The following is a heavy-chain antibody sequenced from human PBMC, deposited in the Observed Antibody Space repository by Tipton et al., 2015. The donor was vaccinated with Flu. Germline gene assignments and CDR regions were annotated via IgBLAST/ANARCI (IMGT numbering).Heavy chain of an antibody. J-gene: IGHJ4*02. Sequence: TLSLTCTVSGGSLSSFYWTWIRQPAGKGLEWIGRIYTSGSTYYNPSLKSRVSMSIDTSKDQFSLKLSSVTAADTAVYYCARGSGSGTYVIFDYWGQGTLVTVSS. V-gene: IGHV4-4*07. D-gene: IGHD3-10*01. CDR2: IYTSGST. CDR3: ARGSGSGTYVIFDY. CDR1: GGSLSSFY.